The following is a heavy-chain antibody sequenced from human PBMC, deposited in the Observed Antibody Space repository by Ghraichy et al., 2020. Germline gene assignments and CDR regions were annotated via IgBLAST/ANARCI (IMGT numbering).Heavy chain of an antibody. CDR1: GGSFSGYY. D-gene: IGHD6-6*01. V-gene: IGHV4-34*01. CDR2: INHSGST. Sequence: SQTLSLTCAVYGGSFSGYYWSWIRQPPGKGLEWIGEINHSGSTNYNPSLKSRVTISVDTSKNQFSLKLSSVTAADTAVYYCARGPTEYSSSSRGWFDPWGQGTLVTVSS. J-gene: IGHJ5*02. CDR3: ARGPTEYSSSSRGWFDP.